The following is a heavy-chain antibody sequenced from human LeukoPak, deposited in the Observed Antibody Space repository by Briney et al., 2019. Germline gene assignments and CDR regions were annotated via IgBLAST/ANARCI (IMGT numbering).Heavy chain of an antibody. D-gene: IGHD2-2*01. CDR1: GFSFCTYA. CDR2: VNGRGYST. CDR3: ANLGSSELRVPASQGN. Sequence: GGSLRLSCSASGFSFCTYAMSWARQAPGKGLEWVSAVNGRGYSTYYADSVKGRFTISRDNSKNTVFLQMSSLRVEDTAVYYCANLGSSELRVPASQGNWGQGTLVTVSS. J-gene: IGHJ4*02. V-gene: IGHV3-23*01.